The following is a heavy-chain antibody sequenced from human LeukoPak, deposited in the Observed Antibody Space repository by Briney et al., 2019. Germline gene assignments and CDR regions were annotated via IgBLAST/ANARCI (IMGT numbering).Heavy chain of an antibody. V-gene: IGHV4-39*07. J-gene: IGHJ5*02. D-gene: IGHD3-9*01. Sequence: PSETLSLTCTVSGGSISSSSYYWGWIRQPPGKGLEWIGSIYYSGNTYYNASLKSQVSISIDTSKNQFSLKLSSVTAADTAVYYCARDRSVLRYSDWFDPWGQGTLVTVSS. CDR2: IYYSGNT. CDR3: ARDRSVLRYSDWFDP. CDR1: GGSISSSSYY.